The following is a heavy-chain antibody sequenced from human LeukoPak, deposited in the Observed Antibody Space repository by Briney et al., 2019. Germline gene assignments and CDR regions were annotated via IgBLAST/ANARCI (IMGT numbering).Heavy chain of an antibody. CDR3: ARRRDTAMVSSPFDY. Sequence: PSETLSLTCAVYGGSFSGYYWSWIRQPPGKGLEWIGEINHSGSTNYNPSLKSRVTISVDTSKNQFSLKLSSVTAADTAVYYCARRRDTAMVSSPFDYWGQGTLVTVSS. J-gene: IGHJ4*02. CDR2: INHSGST. V-gene: IGHV4-34*01. CDR1: GGSFSGYY. D-gene: IGHD5-18*01.